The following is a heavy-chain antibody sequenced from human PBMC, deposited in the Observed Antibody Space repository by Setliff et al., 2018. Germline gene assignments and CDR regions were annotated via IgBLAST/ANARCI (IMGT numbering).Heavy chain of an antibody. Sequence: NPSETLSLTCTVSGGSISNYYWTWIRQPPGKGLDWIGYIYTSGSTNYNPSLKSRVTISVDTSKNQFSLKLSSVSAADTAVYYCARARSGDYSDSTGYLDYWGQGTLVTVSS. CDR3: ARARSGDYSDSTGYLDY. D-gene: IGHD3-22*01. V-gene: IGHV4-4*08. J-gene: IGHJ4*02. CDR1: GGSISNYY. CDR2: IYTSGST.